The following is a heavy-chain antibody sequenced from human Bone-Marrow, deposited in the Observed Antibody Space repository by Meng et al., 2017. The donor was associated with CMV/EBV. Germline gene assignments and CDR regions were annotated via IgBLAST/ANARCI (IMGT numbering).Heavy chain of an antibody. Sequence: CAVSGGSVSDNYWWSWVRQPPGRGLEWIGEIYHSGTTNYNPSLKNRATMSLDKSNNQLSLRLNSVAAADTAVYYCARDVGSSTPGGYWGQGTLVTVSS. J-gene: IGHJ4*02. D-gene: IGHD2-2*01. CDR1: GGSVSDNYW. V-gene: IGHV4-4*02. CDR3: ARDVGSSTPGGY. CDR2: IYHSGTT.